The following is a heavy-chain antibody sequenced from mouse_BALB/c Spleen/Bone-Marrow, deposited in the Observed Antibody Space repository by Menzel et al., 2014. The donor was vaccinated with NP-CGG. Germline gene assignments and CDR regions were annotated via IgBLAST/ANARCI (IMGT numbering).Heavy chain of an antibody. CDR2: INTNGGNT. J-gene: IGHJ2*01. Sequence: DVTLVEPGGVLVQPGGSLQLSCAASVFTFSSYGMSWVRPTPDKRLGLVATINTNGGNTYYPDTVKVRFTISRDNAKNTLYLQMSSQKSENTDMYYCARGLDYWGQGTTLTVSS. V-gene: IGHV5-6-3*01. CDR1: VFTFSSYG. CDR3: ARGLDY.